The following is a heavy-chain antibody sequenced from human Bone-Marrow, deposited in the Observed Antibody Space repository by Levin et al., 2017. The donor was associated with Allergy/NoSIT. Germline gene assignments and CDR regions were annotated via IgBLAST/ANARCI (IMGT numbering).Heavy chain of an antibody. J-gene: IGHJ4*02. Sequence: GGSLRLSCAASGFTFSDYAITWVRQAPGKGLAWVSAITASGHKTYYSNSAEGRFSVSRDNAGKTVYLQMNSLTGDDTAVYYWAREKGGTRGWYTVDYWGQGALVIVSP. CDR2: ITASGHKT. CDR3: AREKGGTRGWYTVDY. CDR1: GFTFSDYA. V-gene: IGHV3-23*01. D-gene: IGHD6-19*01.